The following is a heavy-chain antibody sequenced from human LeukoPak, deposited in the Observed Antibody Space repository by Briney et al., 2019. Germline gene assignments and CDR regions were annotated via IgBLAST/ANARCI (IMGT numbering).Heavy chain of an antibody. D-gene: IGHD7-27*01. Sequence: GRSLRLSCVASGFNLDQYAMFWVRQAPGKGLEWVTGITWNSGTIAYADSVKGRFTISRDNAKSSLYLQMNSLRTEDTALYYCVRSVGSDWGHFDFRGQGTLVSVSS. CDR1: GFNLDQYA. V-gene: IGHV3-9*01. CDR3: VRSVGSDWGHFDF. CDR2: ITWNSGTI. J-gene: IGHJ4*02.